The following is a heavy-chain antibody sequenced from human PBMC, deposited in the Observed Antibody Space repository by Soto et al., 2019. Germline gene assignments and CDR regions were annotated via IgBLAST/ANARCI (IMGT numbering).Heavy chain of an antibody. D-gene: IGHD1-26*01. Sequence: ASVKVSCKASGYTFTGYYMHWVRQAPGQGLEWMGWINPNSGGTNYAQKFQGWVTMTRDTSISTAYMELSRLRSDDTAVYYCARGGGTVGATTHDYYYYYMDVWGKGTTVTVSS. CDR3: ARGGGTVGATTHDYYYYYMDV. V-gene: IGHV1-2*04. J-gene: IGHJ6*03. CDR2: INPNSGGT. CDR1: GYTFTGYY.